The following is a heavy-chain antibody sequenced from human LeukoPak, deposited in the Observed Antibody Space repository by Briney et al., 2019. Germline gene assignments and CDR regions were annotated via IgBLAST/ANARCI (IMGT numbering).Heavy chain of an antibody. CDR2: IYHTGST. V-gene: IGHV4-38-2*02. D-gene: IGHD6-13*01. Sequence: KASETLSLTCTVSGYSISSGYYWAWIRQPPGKGLEWIGNIYHTGSTYYNPSLKSRVTTSVDTSKNQFSLKLSSVTAADTAVYYCARAYSSSWYFNWFDPWGQGTLVTVSS. CDR1: GYSISSGYY. J-gene: IGHJ5*02. CDR3: ARAYSSSWYFNWFDP.